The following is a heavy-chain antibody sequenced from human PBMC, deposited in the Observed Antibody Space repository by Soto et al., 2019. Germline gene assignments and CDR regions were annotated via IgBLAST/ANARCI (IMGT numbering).Heavy chain of an antibody. CDR1: GGTFSTSA. Sequence: QVQLVQSGAEVKKPGSSVKVSCKSSGGTFSTSAISWVRQAPGQGLEWVGGIMPVFPTPDYAQKFQGRVTITADXPTTXTXMELTGLRPDDTAVYYCARAKDRHQLGGNYYYMLDVWGQGTAITVSS. D-gene: IGHD3-3*02. CDR2: IMPVFPTP. CDR3: ARAKDRHQLGGNYYYMLDV. V-gene: IGHV1-69*12. J-gene: IGHJ6*02.